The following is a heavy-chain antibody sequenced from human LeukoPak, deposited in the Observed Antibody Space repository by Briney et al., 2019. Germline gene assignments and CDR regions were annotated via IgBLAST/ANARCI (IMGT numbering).Heavy chain of an antibody. V-gene: IGHV4-59*08. CDR2: IYSGGST. CDR1: GDSVTSYY. D-gene: IGHD3-9*01. CDR3: ARLMIPDILTGYYYYGMDV. Sequence: SETLTLTCTVSGDSVTSYYWSWIRQPPGKGLEWIGYIYSGGSTIYNPSLKSRLTISIDTSKNQFSLKLSSVTAADTAVYYCARLMIPDILTGYYYYGMDVWGQGTTVTVSS. J-gene: IGHJ6*02.